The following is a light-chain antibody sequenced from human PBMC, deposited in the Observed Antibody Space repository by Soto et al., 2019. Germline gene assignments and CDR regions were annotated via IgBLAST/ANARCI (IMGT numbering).Light chain of an antibody. CDR1: QSISTTD. CDR3: KHYSTSPEWT. J-gene: IGKJ1*01. Sequence: EIVLTQSPGTLSLSPGERGALSCRASQSISTTDLTWYQQKPGQAPRVLIYGTSTRATGIPDRFSGSGSGTDFTLTISRLEPEDFAVYYCKHYSTSPEWTFGTGTKV. CDR2: GTS. V-gene: IGKV3-20*01.